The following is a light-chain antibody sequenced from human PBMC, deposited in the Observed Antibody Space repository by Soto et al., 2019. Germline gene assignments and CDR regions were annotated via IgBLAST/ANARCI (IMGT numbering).Light chain of an antibody. Sequence: DIQMTQSPSSLSASVGDRVTITCRASQSISSYLNWYQQKPGKAPKLLIYAASSLQSGVPSRFSGSGSGTDFTLTISRLQPEDFAIYYCQQSYSTPPSFGQGTKLEIK. CDR3: QQSYSTPPS. CDR2: AAS. J-gene: IGKJ2*01. V-gene: IGKV1-39*01. CDR1: QSISSY.